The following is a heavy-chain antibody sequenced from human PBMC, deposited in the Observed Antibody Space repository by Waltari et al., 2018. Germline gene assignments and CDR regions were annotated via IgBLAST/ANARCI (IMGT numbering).Heavy chain of an antibody. D-gene: IGHD2-15*01. CDR3: ARGGYCSGGSCYPAFDY. CDR1: GFTFSSYA. CDR2: ISYDGSNK. V-gene: IGHV3-30-3*01. Sequence: QVQLVESGGGVVQPGRSLRLSCAASGFTFSSYAMHWVRQAPGKGLEWVAVISYDGSNKYYADSVKGRFTISRDNSKNTLYLQMNSLRAEDTAVYYCARGGYCSGGSCYPAFDYWGQGTLVTVSS. J-gene: IGHJ4*02.